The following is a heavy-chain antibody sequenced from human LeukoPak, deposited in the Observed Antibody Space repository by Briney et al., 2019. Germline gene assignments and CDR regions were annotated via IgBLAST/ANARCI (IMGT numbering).Heavy chain of an antibody. V-gene: IGHV1-69*06. D-gene: IGHD2-15*01. CDR1: GGAFSSYV. Sequence: GASVKVSCKASGGAFSSYVISWVRQAPGQGLGWMGGIIPIFGTADYAQKFQGRLTITADKSTSTAYMELSSLRSEDTAIYYCASATLRCSGGSCYEMDVWGKGTTVTVSS. CDR2: IIPIFGTA. J-gene: IGHJ6*04. CDR3: ASATLRCSGGSCYEMDV.